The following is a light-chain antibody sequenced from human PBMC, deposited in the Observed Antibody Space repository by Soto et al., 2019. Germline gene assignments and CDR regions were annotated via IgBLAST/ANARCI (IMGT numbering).Light chain of an antibody. CDR1: QSISNY. CDR3: QQSYSSPMYT. V-gene: IGKV1-39*01. CDR2: AAF. J-gene: IGKJ2*01. Sequence: DIQMTQSPSSLSASVGDRVTITCRASQSISNYLNWYQQKPGKAPKLLIYAAFSLQSGVPSRFSGSGSGTDFTLTISSLQPEDFATYYCQQSYSSPMYTFGQGTKLEIK.